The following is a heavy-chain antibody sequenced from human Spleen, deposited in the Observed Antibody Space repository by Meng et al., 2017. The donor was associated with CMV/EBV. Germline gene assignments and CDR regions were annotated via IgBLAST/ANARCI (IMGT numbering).Heavy chain of an antibody. D-gene: IGHD1-1*01. CDR3: ARDILERNAFDM. J-gene: IGHJ3*02. CDR2: IYYSGTT. Sequence: SETLSLTCTVSGGSISSSNYYWGWIRQPPGKGLEWIGSIYYSGTTYYNPSLKSRVTISVDTSKNQFSLRLSSVTAADTAVFYCARDILERNAFDMWGQGTMVTVSS. CDR1: GGSISSSNYY. V-gene: IGHV4-39*07.